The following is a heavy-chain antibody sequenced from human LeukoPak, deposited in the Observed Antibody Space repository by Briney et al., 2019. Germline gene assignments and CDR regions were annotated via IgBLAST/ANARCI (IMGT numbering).Heavy chain of an antibody. J-gene: IGHJ4*02. Sequence: GASVKVSCEASGYTLTSYYITWVRQAPGQGLEWMGCISAYNGNTNYAQKLQGRVTMTTDTSTSTAYMELRSLRSDDTAVYYCARGDAVAGVFDYWGQGTLVTVSS. D-gene: IGHD6-19*01. CDR2: ISAYNGNT. CDR1: GYTLTSYY. CDR3: ARGDAVAGVFDY. V-gene: IGHV1-18*01.